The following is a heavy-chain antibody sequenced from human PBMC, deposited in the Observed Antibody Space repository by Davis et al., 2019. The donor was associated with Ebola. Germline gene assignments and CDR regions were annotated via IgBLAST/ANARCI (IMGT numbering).Heavy chain of an antibody. CDR2: ISGYGGST. V-gene: IGHV3-23*01. J-gene: IGHJ1*01. Sequence: PGGSLRLSCAGSGFTFSSYAMSWVRQAPGKGLEWVSGISGYGGSTYYADSVKGRFTISRDNSKNTLYLQMSSLRAEDTAVYYCANDVVGGRGVPAEYFQHWGQGTLVTVSS. CDR3: ANDVVGGRGVPAEYFQH. CDR1: GFTFSSYA. D-gene: IGHD1-26*01.